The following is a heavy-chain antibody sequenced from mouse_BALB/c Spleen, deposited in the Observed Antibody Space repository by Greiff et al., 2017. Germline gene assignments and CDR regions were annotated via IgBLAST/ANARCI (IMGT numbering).Heavy chain of an antibody. CDR2: IRNKANGYTT. CDR3: ARDGITTREGFAY. V-gene: IGHV7-3*02. CDR1: GFTFTDYY. D-gene: IGHD2-4*01. Sequence: EVQLVESGGGLVQPGGSLRLSCATSGFTFTDYYMSWVRQPPGKALEWLGFIRNKANGYTTEYSASVKGRFTISRDNSQSILYLQMNTLRAEDSATDYCARDGITTREGFAYWGQGTLVTVSA. J-gene: IGHJ3*01.